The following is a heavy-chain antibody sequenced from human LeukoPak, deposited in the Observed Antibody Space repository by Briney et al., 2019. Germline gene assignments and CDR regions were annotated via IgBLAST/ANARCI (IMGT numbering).Heavy chain of an antibody. Sequence: GFLRLSCAASGFTFSSSAMTWVRQAPGKGLEWVSAISSSGSDTIYTDSVRDRFTISRVNSKNTLYLQMNSLRAEDTAVYYCAKGGSYAPLDYWGQGTLVTVSS. CDR2: ISSSGSDT. CDR3: AKGGSYAPLDY. CDR1: GFTFSSSA. D-gene: IGHD1-26*01. V-gene: IGHV3-23*01. J-gene: IGHJ4*02.